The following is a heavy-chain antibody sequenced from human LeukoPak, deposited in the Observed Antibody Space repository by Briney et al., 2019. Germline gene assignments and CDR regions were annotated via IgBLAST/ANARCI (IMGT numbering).Heavy chain of an antibody. Sequence: GASVKVSCKASGGTFSSYAISWVRQAPGQGLEWMGGIIPIFGTANYAQKFQGRVTITADESTSTAYMELSSLRSEDTAVYYCASRIIGSGYSITPNYYYYYMDVWGKGTTVTISS. J-gene: IGHJ6*03. D-gene: IGHD3-22*01. V-gene: IGHV1-69*13. CDR1: GGTFSSYA. CDR3: ASRIIGSGYSITPNYYYYYMDV. CDR2: IIPIFGTA.